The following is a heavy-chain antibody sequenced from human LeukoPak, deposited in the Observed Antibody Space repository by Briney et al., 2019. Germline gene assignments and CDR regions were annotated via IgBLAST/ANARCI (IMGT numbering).Heavy chain of an antibody. CDR2: IIWNSGSI. CDR3: ARFLMATMVRGVLDY. V-gene: IGHV3-9*01. CDR1: GFTFDDYA. J-gene: IGHJ4*02. Sequence: GGSLRLSCAPSGFTFDDYAMHWVRQAPGKGLEWVSGIIWNSGSIGYADSVKGRFTISRDNAKNSLYLQMNSLRAEDTAVYYCARFLMATMVRGVLDYWGQGTLVTVSS. D-gene: IGHD3-10*01.